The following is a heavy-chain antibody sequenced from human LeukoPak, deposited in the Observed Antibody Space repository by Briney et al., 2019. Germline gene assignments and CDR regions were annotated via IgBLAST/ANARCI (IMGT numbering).Heavy chain of an antibody. Sequence: ASVKVSCKASGYTFTGYYMHWVRQAPGQGLEWMGGIIPIFGTANYAQKFQGRVTITTDESTSTAYMELSSLRSEDTAVYYCARVLLDCSGGSCYYYYMDVWGKGITVTVSS. CDR2: IIPIFGTA. J-gene: IGHJ6*03. CDR1: GYTFTGYY. V-gene: IGHV1-69*05. CDR3: ARVLLDCSGGSCYYYYMDV. D-gene: IGHD2-15*01.